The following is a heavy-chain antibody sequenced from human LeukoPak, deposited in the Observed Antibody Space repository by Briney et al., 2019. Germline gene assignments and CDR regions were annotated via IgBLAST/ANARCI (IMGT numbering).Heavy chain of an antibody. J-gene: IGHJ4*02. CDR1: GYTFTSYG. CDR3: ARSDMVRGVITDY. Sequence: GASVKVSCKASGYTFTSYGISWVRQAPGQGLEWMGRIIPILGIANYAQKFQGRVTITADKSTSTAYMELSSLRSEDTAVYYCARSDMVRGVITDYWGQGTLVTVSS. V-gene: IGHV1-69*04. D-gene: IGHD3-10*01. CDR2: IIPILGIA.